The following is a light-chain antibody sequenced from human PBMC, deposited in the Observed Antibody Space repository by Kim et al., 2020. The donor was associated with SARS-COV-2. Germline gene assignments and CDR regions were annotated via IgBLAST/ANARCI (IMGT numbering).Light chain of an antibody. CDR3: QQYGSSPRVT. Sequence: EIVLTQSPGTLSLSPGEGATLSCRASQSVSSSYLAWYQQKPGQAPRLLIYGASNRATGIPDRFSGSGSGTDFTLTISRLEPEDFAVYYCQQYGSSPRVTFGPGTKVDIK. V-gene: IGKV3-20*01. J-gene: IGKJ3*01. CDR1: QSVSSSY. CDR2: GAS.